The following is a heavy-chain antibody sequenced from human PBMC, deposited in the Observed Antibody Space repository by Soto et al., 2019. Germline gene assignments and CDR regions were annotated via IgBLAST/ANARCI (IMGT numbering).Heavy chain of an antibody. CDR1: GFTFSSYW. Sequence: GGSLRLSCAASGFTFSSYWMHWVRQAPGKGLVWVSRINSDGSSTSYADSVKGRFTISRDNAKNTLYLQMNSLRAEDTAVYYCASPASMVRGVIIPHSGKIMTAWGQGTLVTVSS. V-gene: IGHV3-74*01. J-gene: IGHJ5*02. D-gene: IGHD3-10*01. CDR2: INSDGSST. CDR3: ASPASMVRGVIIPHSGKIMTA.